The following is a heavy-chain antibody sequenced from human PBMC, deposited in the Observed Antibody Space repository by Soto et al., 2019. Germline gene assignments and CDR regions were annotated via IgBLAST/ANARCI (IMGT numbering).Heavy chain of an antibody. CDR3: ATDTSMFRGRIANTPWFDS. J-gene: IGHJ5*01. Sequence: QVPLVQSGAEVKKPGSSVKVSCKASGGTLSSFAFTWVRQARGQGLEWMGRIIPIFGTANYAQQFQGRVTITADESTGTVYMDLRSLRSEDTAMYYCATDTSMFRGRIANTPWFDSWGQGTLVTVSS. D-gene: IGHD3-10*01. CDR1: GGTLSSFA. CDR2: IIPIFGTA. V-gene: IGHV1-69*18.